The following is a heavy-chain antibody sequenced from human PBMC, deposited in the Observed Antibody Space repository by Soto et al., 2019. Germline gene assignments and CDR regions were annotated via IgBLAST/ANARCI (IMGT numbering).Heavy chain of an antibody. V-gene: IGHV3-64*01. CDR3: ARIVGATYFDY. D-gene: IGHD1-26*01. J-gene: IGHJ4*02. CDR1: GFTFSSYA. CDR2: ISSNGGST. Sequence: VGSLRLSCAASGFTFSSYAMHWVRQAPGKGLEYVSAISSNGGSTYYANSVKGRFTISRDNSKNTLYLQMGSLRAEDTAVYYCARIVGATYFDYWGQGTLVTVSS.